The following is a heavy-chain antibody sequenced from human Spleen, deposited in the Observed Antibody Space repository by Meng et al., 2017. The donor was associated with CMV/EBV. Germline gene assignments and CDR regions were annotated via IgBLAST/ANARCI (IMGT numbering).Heavy chain of an antibody. J-gene: IGHJ4*02. CDR1: GFTFRHYA. CDR2: ISYDGGDK. CDR3: ARLVSQLEPGYYFDN. D-gene: IGHD6-13*01. Sequence: SGFTFRHYAVYWIRQARGEGMECVAVISYDGGDKFYGDSVKGRFTISRDNSENTLFLQMNSLSIEDTAVYYCARLVSQLEPGYYFDNWGQGTLVTVSS. V-gene: IGHV3-30*04.